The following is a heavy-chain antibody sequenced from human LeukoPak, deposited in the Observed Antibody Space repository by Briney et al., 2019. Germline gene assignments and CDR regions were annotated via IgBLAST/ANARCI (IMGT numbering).Heavy chain of an antibody. CDR1: GGSFSGYY. CDR3: ARTPVLGMFWYFDL. CDR2: INHSGST. J-gene: IGHJ2*01. D-gene: IGHD7-27*01. Sequence: PSETLSLTCAVYGGSFSGYYWSWIRQPPGKGLEWIGEINHSGSTNYNPSLKSRVTISVDTSKNQFSLKLSSVTAADTAVYYCARTPVLGMFWYFDLWGRGTLVTASS. V-gene: IGHV4-34*01.